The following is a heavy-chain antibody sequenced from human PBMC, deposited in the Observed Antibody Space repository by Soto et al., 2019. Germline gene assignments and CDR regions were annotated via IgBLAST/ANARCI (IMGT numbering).Heavy chain of an antibody. Sequence: GGSLRLSCAASGFTFSNYAMHWVRQAPGKGLEWVALKSYDGNNEYYTDSVKGRFTISRDNSKNTLFLQMNSPRPEDTAVYYCAKDKGVFNWATSYFDYWGQGALVTVSS. CDR3: AKDKGVFNWATSYFDY. CDR2: KSYDGNNE. V-gene: IGHV3-30*18. CDR1: GFTFSNYA. D-gene: IGHD1-1*01. J-gene: IGHJ4*02.